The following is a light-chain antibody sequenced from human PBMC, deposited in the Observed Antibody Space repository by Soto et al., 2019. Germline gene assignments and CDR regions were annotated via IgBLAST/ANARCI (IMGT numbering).Light chain of an antibody. CDR1: QSIISY. V-gene: IGKV1-39*01. J-gene: IGKJ4*01. Sequence: DIQMTPSPSSLSASLGDRDTITFRASQSIISYLSWYQQKPGKAPKLLIYAATTLQSGVPSRFSGSGSGTDFTLTISSLQPEDSATYYCQQSYDILSFGGGTKVDIK. CDR2: AAT. CDR3: QQSYDILS.